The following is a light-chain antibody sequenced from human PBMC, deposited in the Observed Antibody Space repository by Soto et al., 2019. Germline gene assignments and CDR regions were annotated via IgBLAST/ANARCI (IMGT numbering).Light chain of an antibody. CDR2: TTS. Sequence: DIQMTQSPSSVSASVGDRVTITCRASQGINNWLAWYQQKPGEPPKLLIYTTSNLQSGVPSRFSGSGSGTDFTLTFSSLQPEDFATYYCQQANSFPLTFGGGTKLEIK. V-gene: IGKV1D-12*01. J-gene: IGKJ4*01. CDR3: QQANSFPLT. CDR1: QGINNW.